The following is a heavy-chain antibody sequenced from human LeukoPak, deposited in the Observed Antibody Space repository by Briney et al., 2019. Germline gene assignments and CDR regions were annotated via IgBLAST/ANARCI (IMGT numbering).Heavy chain of an antibody. V-gene: IGHV4-34*01. J-gene: IGHJ4*02. CDR1: GGSFSGYY. CDR3: ARGPGIGYCSSTSCYRFDY. Sequence: PSETLSLTCAVYGGSFSGYYWRWIRQPPGKGLEWIGEVNHSGSTNYNPSLKSRVTISVDTSKNQFSLKLSSVTAADTAVYYCARGPGIGYCSSTSCYRFDYWGQGTLVTVSS. D-gene: IGHD2-2*01. CDR2: VNHSGST.